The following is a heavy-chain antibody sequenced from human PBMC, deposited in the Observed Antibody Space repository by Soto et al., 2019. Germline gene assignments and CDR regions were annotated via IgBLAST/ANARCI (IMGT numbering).Heavy chain of an antibody. CDR2: INAGNGNT. CDR3: ARAGWYSSSSSPSPMYAFDI. CDR1: GYTFTSYA. D-gene: IGHD6-13*01. V-gene: IGHV1-3*01. J-gene: IGHJ3*02. Sequence: QVQLVQSGAEVKKPGASVKVSCKASGYTFTSYAMHWVRQAPGQRLEWMGWINAGNGNTKYSQKFQGRVTITRDTSASTAYMELSSLRSEDTAVYYCARAGWYSSSSSPSPMYAFDIWGQGTMVTVSS.